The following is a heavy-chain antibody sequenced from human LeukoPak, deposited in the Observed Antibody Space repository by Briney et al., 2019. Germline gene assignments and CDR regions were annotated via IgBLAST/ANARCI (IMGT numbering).Heavy chain of an antibody. V-gene: IGHV4-31*03. CDR3: ARGYCSGGSCYLPDWFDP. CDR2: IYYSGST. Sequence: SETLSLTCTVSGGSISSGGYYWSWIRQHPGKGLEWIGYIYYSGSTYYNPSLKSRVTISVDTSKNQFSLKLSSVTAADTAVYYCARGYCSGGSCYLPDWFDPWGQGTLVTVSS. J-gene: IGHJ5*02. D-gene: IGHD2-15*01. CDR1: GGSISSGGYY.